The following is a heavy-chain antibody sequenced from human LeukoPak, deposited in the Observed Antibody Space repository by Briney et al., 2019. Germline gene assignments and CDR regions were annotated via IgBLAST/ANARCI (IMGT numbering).Heavy chain of an antibody. J-gene: IGHJ6*03. CDR2: SSAYNCNT. CDR1: GYTFTSYG. D-gene: IGHD2-8*01. Sequence: ASVKVSFKASGYTFTSYGISWVRHAPGQVLEWMGWSSAYNCNTNYAQKLEGRVTMTTDTSTSTAYVELRSLRSDDTAVYYCARDSSLYCTNGVCYSDYYYMDVWGKGTTVTVSS. CDR3: ARDSSLYCTNGVCYSDYYYMDV. V-gene: IGHV1-18*01.